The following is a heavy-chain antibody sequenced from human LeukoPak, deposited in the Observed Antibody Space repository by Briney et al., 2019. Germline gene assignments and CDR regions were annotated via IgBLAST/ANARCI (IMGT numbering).Heavy chain of an antibody. Sequence: PGGSLRLSCAASGFTFSSYGMHWVRQAPGKGLEWVAVIWYDGSNKYYADSVKGRFTISRDNSKNTLYLQMNSLRAEDTAVYYCARTRFLEWPSTEYYYYYGMDVWGQGTTVTVSS. CDR2: IWYDGSNK. D-gene: IGHD3-3*01. CDR1: GFTFSSYG. CDR3: ARTRFLEWPSTEYYYYYGMDV. J-gene: IGHJ6*02. V-gene: IGHV3-33*01.